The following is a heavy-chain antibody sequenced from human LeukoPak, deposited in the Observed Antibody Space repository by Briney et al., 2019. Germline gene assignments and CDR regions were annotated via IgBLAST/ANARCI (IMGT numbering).Heavy chain of an antibody. V-gene: IGHV4-30-2*01. J-gene: IGHJ4*02. CDR2: IYHSGST. Sequence: SETLSLTCTVSGGSISSGGYYWSWIRQPPGKGLEWIGYIYHSGSTYYNPSLKSRVTISVDRSKNQFSLKLSSVTAADTAVYYCARNPPPLGYCSGGSCYLYYFDYWGQGTLVTVSS. D-gene: IGHD2-15*01. CDR3: ARNPPPLGYCSGGSCYLYYFDY. CDR1: GGSISSGGYY.